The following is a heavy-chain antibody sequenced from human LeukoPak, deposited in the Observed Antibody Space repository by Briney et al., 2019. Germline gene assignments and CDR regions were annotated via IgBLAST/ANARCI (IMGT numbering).Heavy chain of an antibody. CDR1: GFTFSSYA. J-gene: IGHJ4*02. Sequence: GRSLRLSCAASGFTFSSYAMHWVRQAPGKGLEWVAVISYDGSNKYYADSVKGRFTISRDNSKNTLYLQMNSLRAEDTAVYYCASNAIAAAGRDYWGQGTLVTVSS. CDR3: ASNAIAAAGRDY. V-gene: IGHV3-30-3*01. D-gene: IGHD6-13*01. CDR2: ISYDGSNK.